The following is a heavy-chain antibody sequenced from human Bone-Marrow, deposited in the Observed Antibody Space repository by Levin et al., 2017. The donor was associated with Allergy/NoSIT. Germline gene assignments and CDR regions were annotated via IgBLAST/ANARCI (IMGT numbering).Heavy chain of an antibody. Sequence: SETLSLTCTVSGGSISGDYWGWIRQPPGKGLEWIGNVFYNGKTYYNPSLKSRVTIFVDTSKNHFSLQLNSMSAADTAVYFCARLHASATRIDFDYWGQGTLVTVSS. CDR1: GGSISGDY. J-gene: IGHJ4*02. CDR3: ARLHASATRIDFDY. V-gene: IGHV4-39*02. CDR2: VFYNGKT. D-gene: IGHD3-10*01.